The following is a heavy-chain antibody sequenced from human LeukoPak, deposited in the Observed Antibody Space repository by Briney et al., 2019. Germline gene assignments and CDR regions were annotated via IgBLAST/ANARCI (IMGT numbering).Heavy chain of an antibody. Sequence: SETLFLTCTVSGGSISSSSYYWGWIRQPPGKGLEWIGSIYYSGSTYYNPSLKSRVTISVDTSKNQFSLKLSSVTAADTAVYYCARGPVGYWGQGTLVTVSS. V-gene: IGHV4-39*07. CDR2: IYYSGST. CDR3: ARGPVGY. J-gene: IGHJ4*02. CDR1: GGSISSSSYY.